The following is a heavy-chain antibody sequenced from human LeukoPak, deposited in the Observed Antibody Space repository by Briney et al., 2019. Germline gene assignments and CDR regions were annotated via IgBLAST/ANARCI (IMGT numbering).Heavy chain of an antibody. CDR2: ISGSGGST. V-gene: IGHV3-23*01. CDR3: AKGECCSGGSCYSGDYFDY. D-gene: IGHD2-15*01. CDR1: GFTFSSYA. Sequence: GGSLRLSCAASGFTFSSYAMRWVRQAPGKGLEWVSAISGSGGSTYYADSVKGRFTISRDNSKNTLYLQMNSLRAEDTAVYYCAKGECCSGGSCYSGDYFDYWGQGTLVTVSS. J-gene: IGHJ4*02.